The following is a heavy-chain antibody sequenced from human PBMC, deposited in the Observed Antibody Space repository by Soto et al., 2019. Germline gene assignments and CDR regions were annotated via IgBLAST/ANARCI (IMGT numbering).Heavy chain of an antibody. CDR2: ISAYNGNT. Sequence: QVQLVQSGAEVKKPGASVKVSCKASGYTFTSYGISWVRQAPGQGLEWMGWISAYNGNTNYAQKLQGRVTMTTDTSTSTAYMELRSLRSDDTDLYSCARDYSRIAVAVTPHQIDYWGQGTLVTVSS. J-gene: IGHJ4*02. D-gene: IGHD6-19*01. CDR3: ARDYSRIAVAVTPHQIDY. V-gene: IGHV1-18*01. CDR1: GYTFTSYG.